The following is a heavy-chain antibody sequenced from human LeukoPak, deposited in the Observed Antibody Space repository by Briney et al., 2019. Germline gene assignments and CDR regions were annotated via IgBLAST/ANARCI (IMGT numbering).Heavy chain of an antibody. Sequence: PGGSLRLSCAASGFTVSSNYMSWVRQAPGKGLEWVSVIYSGGSTYYADSVKGRFTISRDNSKNSLYLQMNSLRAEDTAVYYCASLYDSSGLSDYWGQGTLVTVSS. V-gene: IGHV3-66*01. CDR3: ASLYDSSGLSDY. CDR2: IYSGGST. CDR1: GFTVSSNY. D-gene: IGHD3-22*01. J-gene: IGHJ4*02.